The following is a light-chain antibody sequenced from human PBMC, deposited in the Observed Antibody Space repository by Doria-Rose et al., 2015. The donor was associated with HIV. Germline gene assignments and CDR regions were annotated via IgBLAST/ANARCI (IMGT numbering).Light chain of an antibody. CDR1: QSFSYY. Sequence: DIQMTQSPSSLSASVGDRVTITWRASQSFSYYLNWYQHKPGKAPKLLIYASSGLQSGVPSRFSGSGSGTDFTLTISSLQPEDFATYYCQQSYSIPLTFGGGTKVEI. CDR3: QQSYSIPLT. V-gene: IGKV1-39*01. J-gene: IGKJ4*01. CDR2: ASS.